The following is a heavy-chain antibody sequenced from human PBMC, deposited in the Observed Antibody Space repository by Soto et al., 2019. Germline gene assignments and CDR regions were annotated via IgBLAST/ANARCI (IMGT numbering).Heavy chain of an antibody. CDR1: GFTVSSYG. D-gene: IGHD2-15*01. V-gene: IGHV3-30-3*01. CDR3: ARVLGGFPNFDF. CDR2: ISYDGSDK. J-gene: IGHJ4*02. Sequence: QVQLVESGGGVVQPGRSLRLSCAVSGFTVSSYGLHWVRQPPGKGLEWLAFISYDGSDKFYADSVKGRFTISRDSSKNTLYLQLNSLRAEDTAVYYCARVLGGFPNFDFWVQGTLVTVSS.